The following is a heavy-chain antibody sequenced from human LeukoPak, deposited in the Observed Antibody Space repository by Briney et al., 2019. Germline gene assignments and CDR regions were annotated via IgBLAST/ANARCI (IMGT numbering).Heavy chain of an antibody. D-gene: IGHD2-21*02. CDR2: IWTDGSQK. Sequence: GGSLRLSCAASGFTMINFGMHWVRQAPGKGMEWVAVIWTDGSQKHYIDSVKGRFTISIENSMNTLSLQMNGLRVEDTGVYYCVKGADGHCNFEDPFSFESWGQRTLVTVSS. J-gene: IGHJ4*02. CDR1: GFTMINFG. V-gene: IGHV3-33*06. CDR3: VKGADGHCNFEDPFSFES.